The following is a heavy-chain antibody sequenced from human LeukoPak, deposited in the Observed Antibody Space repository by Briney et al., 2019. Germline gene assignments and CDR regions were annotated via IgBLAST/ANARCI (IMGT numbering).Heavy chain of an antibody. CDR1: GGSISSSSYY. J-gene: IGHJ6*02. V-gene: IGHV4-39*01. Sequence: SETLSLTSTVPGGSISSSSYYWGWIRQPPGKGLEWIGSIYYSGSTYYNPSLKSRVTISVDTSKNQFSLKLSSVTAADTAVYYCARHPLVVAATNYYYYGMDVWGQGTTVTVSS. CDR2: IYYSGST. CDR3: ARHPLVVAATNYYYYGMDV. D-gene: IGHD2-15*01.